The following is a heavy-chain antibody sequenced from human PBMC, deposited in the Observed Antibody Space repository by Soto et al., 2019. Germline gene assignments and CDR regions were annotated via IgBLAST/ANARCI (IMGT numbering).Heavy chain of an antibody. J-gene: IGHJ3*02. CDR2: IYYSGST. D-gene: IGHD3-22*01. Sequence: PSETLSLTCTVSGGSISSYYWSWIRQPPGKGLEWIGYIYYSGSTNYNPSLKSRVTISVDTSKNQFSLKLSSVTAADTAVYYCARDYWAAYYYDSSGYFDIWGQGTMVT. CDR3: ARDYWAAYYYDSSGYFDI. CDR1: GGSISSYY. V-gene: IGHV4-59*01.